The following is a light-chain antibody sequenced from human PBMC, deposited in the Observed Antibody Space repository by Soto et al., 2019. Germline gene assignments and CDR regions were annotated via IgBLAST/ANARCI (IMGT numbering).Light chain of an antibody. Sequence: EIVLTQSPGTLSLSLGEGATLSCRASQSVSSNYLAWYQQKPGQAPRLLIYGASSRATGIPNRFSGSGSGTDFTLTISRLEPEDFAGYYCQQYGNSPPWTFGQGTKVEIK. V-gene: IGKV3-20*01. CDR2: GAS. J-gene: IGKJ1*01. CDR3: QQYGNSPPWT. CDR1: QSVSSNY.